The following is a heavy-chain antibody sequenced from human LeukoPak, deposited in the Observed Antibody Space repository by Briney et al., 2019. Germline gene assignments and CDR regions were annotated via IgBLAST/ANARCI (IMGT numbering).Heavy chain of an antibody. CDR2: ISYDGSNK. Sequence: GGSLRLSCAASGFTFSSYAMHWVRQAPGKGLEWVAVISYDGSNKYYADSVKGRFTISRDNSKNTLYLQMNSLRAEDTAVYYCAKDGYSGSRRAFDIWGQGTMVTVSS. J-gene: IGHJ3*02. V-gene: IGHV3-30-3*01. CDR3: AKDGYSGSRRAFDI. CDR1: GFTFSSYA. D-gene: IGHD5-12*01.